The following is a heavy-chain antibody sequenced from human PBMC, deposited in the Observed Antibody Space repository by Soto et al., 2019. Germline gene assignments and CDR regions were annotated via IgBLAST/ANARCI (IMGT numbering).Heavy chain of an antibody. CDR2: IYTSGST. CDR1: GGSISSYY. V-gene: IGHV4-4*07. CDR3: ARDPHSGAYCSSTICSYYDGMDV. Sequence: QVQLQESGPGLVKPSETLSLTCTVSGGSISSYYWSWIRQPAGKGLEWIGRIYTSGSTNYNPSLKSRVTMSVDTSKNQFSLKLSSVTAADTAVYYCARDPHSGAYCSSTICSYYDGMDVWGQGTTVTVSS. J-gene: IGHJ6*02. D-gene: IGHD2-2*01.